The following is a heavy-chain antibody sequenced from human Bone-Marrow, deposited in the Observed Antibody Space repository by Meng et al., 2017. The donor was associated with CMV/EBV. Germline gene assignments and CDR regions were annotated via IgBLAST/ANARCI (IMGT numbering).Heavy chain of an antibody. Sequence: GGSLRLSCAASGFTFSSYAVHWVRQAPGKGLEWVAVISYDGNKKYYADSVKGRFTISRDNSKNTVYLQMSSLKTEDTALYYCAKLDTVTVNSWGQGTLVTVSS. CDR2: ISYDGNKK. CDR3: AKLDTVTVNS. D-gene: IGHD4-11*01. V-gene: IGHV3-30*04. CDR1: GFTFSSYA. J-gene: IGHJ4*02.